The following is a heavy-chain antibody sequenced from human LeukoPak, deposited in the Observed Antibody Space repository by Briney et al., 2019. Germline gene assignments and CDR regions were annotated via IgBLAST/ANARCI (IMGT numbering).Heavy chain of an antibody. CDR1: GYTFTGYY. CDR2: MNPNSGGT. CDR3: ARGVAVASTGLYYFDS. Sequence: ASVKVSCKASGYTFTGYYMHWVRQAPGQGLDWMGWMNPNSGGTNYAQKFQGRVTMTRDTSVSTAHMELSRLISDDSAVYYCARGVAVASTGLYYFDSWGQGTLVTVSS. V-gene: IGHV1-2*02. J-gene: IGHJ4*02. D-gene: IGHD6-19*01.